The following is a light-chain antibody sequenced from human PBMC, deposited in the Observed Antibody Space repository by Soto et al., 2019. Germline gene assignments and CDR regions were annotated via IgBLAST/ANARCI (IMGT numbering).Light chain of an antibody. CDR2: EVS. V-gene: IGLV2-14*01. Sequence: SFLTQRASFSVSPGHSGTVSCTGTSSDVGGYNYVSWYQQHPGKAPKLMIYEVSNRPSGVSNRFSGSKSGNTASLTMSGLQDEDEDDYYCRSYPSRRHQLFGNGTKVTVL. CDR1: SSDVGGYNY. CDR3: RSYPSRRHQL. J-gene: IGLJ1*01.